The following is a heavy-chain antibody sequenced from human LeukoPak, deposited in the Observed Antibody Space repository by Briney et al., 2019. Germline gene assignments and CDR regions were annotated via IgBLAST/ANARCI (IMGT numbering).Heavy chain of an antibody. Sequence: ASVKVSCKASGYTFTSYGISWVRQAPGQGLEWMGWISAYNGNTNYAQKLQGRVTVTTDTSTSTAYMELRSLRSDDTAVYYCARDSIVGATDEFDYWGQGTLVTVSS. J-gene: IGHJ4*02. CDR2: ISAYNGNT. CDR3: ARDSIVGATDEFDY. V-gene: IGHV1-18*01. CDR1: GYTFTSYG. D-gene: IGHD1-26*01.